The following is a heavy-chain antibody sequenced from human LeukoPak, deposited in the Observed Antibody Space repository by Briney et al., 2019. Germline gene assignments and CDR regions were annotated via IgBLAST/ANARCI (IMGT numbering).Heavy chain of an antibody. CDR3: ARASRGGYMDV. V-gene: IGHV1-18*01. CDR1: GYTFTSYD. D-gene: IGHD3-10*01. J-gene: IGHJ6*03. CDR2: MNPNSGNT. Sequence: ASVKVSCKASGYTFTSYDINWVRQATGQGLEWMGWMNPNSGNTNYAQKLQGRVTMTTDTSTSTAYMELRSLRSDDTAVYYCARASRGGYMDVWGKGTTVTVSS.